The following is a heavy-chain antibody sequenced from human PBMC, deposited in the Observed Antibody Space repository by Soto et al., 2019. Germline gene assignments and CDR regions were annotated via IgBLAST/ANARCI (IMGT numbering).Heavy chain of an antibody. Sequence: QVQLVQSGAEVKKPGTSVKVSCKASGYIFSNYYMHWVRQAPGQGLEWMGVFNPSGDATHYAQSFQGRVSVTRDTSTSTVYMELSTLTSEDTAVYYCARDRVAVRWFDPWGQGSLVTVSS. CDR3: ARDRVAVRWFDP. D-gene: IGHD6-19*01. CDR2: FNPSGDAT. J-gene: IGHJ5*02. CDR1: GYIFSNYY. V-gene: IGHV1-46*01.